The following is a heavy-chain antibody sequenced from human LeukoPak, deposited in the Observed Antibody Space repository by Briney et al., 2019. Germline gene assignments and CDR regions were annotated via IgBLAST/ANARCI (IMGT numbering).Heavy chain of an antibody. V-gene: IGHV4-59*01. CDR3: ARHYYDSSGYYYDGDYFDY. Sequence: SETLSLTCTVSGGSISSYYWSWIRQPPGKGLEWIGYIYYSGSTNYNPSLKSRVTISVDTSKNQFSLKLSSVTAADTAVYYCARHYYDSSGYYYDGDYFDYWGQGTLVTVSS. CDR2: IYYSGST. J-gene: IGHJ4*02. CDR1: GGSISSYY. D-gene: IGHD3-22*01.